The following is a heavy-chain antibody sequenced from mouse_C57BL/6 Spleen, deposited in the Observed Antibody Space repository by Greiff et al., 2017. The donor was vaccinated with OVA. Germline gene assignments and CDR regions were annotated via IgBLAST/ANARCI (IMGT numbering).Heavy chain of an antibody. Sequence: LVESGAELVRPGASVTLSCKASGYTFTDYEMHWVKQTPVHGLEWIGAIDPETGGTAYNQKFKGKAILTADKSSSTAYMELRSLTSEDSAVYYCQDSSGGYWGQGTTLTVSS. J-gene: IGHJ2*01. CDR3: QDSSGGY. D-gene: IGHD3-2*02. V-gene: IGHV1-15*01. CDR1: GYTFTDYE. CDR2: IDPETGGT.